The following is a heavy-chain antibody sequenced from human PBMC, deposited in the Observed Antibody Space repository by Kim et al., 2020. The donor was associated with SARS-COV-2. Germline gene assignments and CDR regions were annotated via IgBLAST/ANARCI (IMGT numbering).Heavy chain of an antibody. D-gene: IGHD6-19*01. CDR1: GFTFSSYS. Sequence: GGSLRLSCAASGFTFSSYSMNWVRQAPGKGLEWVSSISSSSSYIYYADPVKGRFTISRDNAKNSLYLQMNSLRAEDTAVYYCARASSGWYWYYYGMDVWGQGTTVTVSS. CDR2: ISSSSSYI. V-gene: IGHV3-21*01. CDR3: ARASSGWYWYYYGMDV. J-gene: IGHJ6*02.